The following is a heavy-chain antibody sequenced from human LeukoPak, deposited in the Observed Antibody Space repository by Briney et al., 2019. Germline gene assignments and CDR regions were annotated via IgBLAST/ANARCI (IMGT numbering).Heavy chain of an antibody. Sequence: GGSLRLSCAASGFTFSSHWMSWVRHAPGKGREWGPNIKQDGSEKYYVDSVKGRFTIPRDNAKNSLYLQMNSLRAEDTAVYYCARDNWPLIDYWGQGTLVTVSS. D-gene: IGHD1-20*01. J-gene: IGHJ4*02. CDR1: GFTFSSHW. CDR2: IKQDGSEK. V-gene: IGHV3-7*01. CDR3: ARDNWPLIDY.